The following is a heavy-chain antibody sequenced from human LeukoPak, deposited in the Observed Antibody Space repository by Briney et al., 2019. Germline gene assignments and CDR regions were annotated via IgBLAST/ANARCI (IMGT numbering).Heavy chain of an antibody. V-gene: IGHV4-34*01. D-gene: IGHD4-4*01. CDR1: GGSLSGYY. CDR2: INHSGST. CDR3: ASSKAYTVTDY. J-gene: IGHJ4*02. Sequence: SETPSLTCAVYGGSLSGYYWSWIRQPPGKGLEWIGEINHSGSTNSNPSLKSRVTISVDTSKNQFSLKLSSVTAADTAVYYCASSKAYTVTDYWGQGTLVTVSS.